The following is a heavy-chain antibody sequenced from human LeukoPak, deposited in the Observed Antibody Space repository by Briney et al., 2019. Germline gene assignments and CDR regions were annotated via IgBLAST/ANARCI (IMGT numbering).Heavy chain of an antibody. V-gene: IGHV3-53*04. D-gene: IGHD5-18*01. J-gene: IGHJ4*02. CDR3: ASSMLGYSYVFLF. CDR1: RFNFSSNY. Sequence: GGSLRLSCTAPRFNFSSNYMSCGRQAPGKGLEWVSVIFSGGTTYYADSVKGRFTISRHNSENTLHLQMNGIRGEDTAAYYWASSMLGYSYVFLFWGERTLVTVSS. CDR2: IFSGGTT.